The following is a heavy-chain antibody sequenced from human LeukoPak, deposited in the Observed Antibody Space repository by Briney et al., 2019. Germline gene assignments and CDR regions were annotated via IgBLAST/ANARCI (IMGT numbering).Heavy chain of an antibody. D-gene: IGHD6-19*01. Sequence: GGSLRLSCAASGFTFDDYTMHWVRQAPGKGLEWVSAISGSGGSTYYADSVKGRFTISRDNSKNTLYLQMNSLRAEDTAVYYCAKDGISSGTLGAFDIWGQGTMVTVSS. J-gene: IGHJ3*02. CDR3: AKDGISSGTLGAFDI. CDR2: ISGSGGST. CDR1: GFTFDDYT. V-gene: IGHV3-23*01.